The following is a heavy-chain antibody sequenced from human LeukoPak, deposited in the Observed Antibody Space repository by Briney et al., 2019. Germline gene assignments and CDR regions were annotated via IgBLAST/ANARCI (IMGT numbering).Heavy chain of an antibody. D-gene: IGHD3-22*01. CDR1: GFTFSSDD. CDR3: AREYIVVVTPTGGRSDGMDV. J-gene: IGHJ6*02. CDR2: IGTAGDT. Sequence: GGSLRLSCAASGFTFSSDDMHWVRQATGKGLEWVSVIGTAGDTYYPGSVKGRFTISRENAKNSLYLQMKSLRAGDTAVYYCAREYIVVVTPTGGRSDGMDVWGQGTTVTVSS. V-gene: IGHV3-13*01.